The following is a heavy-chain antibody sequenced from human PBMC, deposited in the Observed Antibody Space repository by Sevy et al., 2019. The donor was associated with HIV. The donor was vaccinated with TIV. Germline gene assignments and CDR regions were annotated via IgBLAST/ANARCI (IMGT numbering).Heavy chain of an antibody. CDR3: AKDFTGYNGLDV. J-gene: IGHJ6*02. CDR1: GISFTTSG. V-gene: IGHV3-30*18. D-gene: IGHD3-9*01. CDR2: ISYHGRDK. Sequence: GGSLRLSCRVSGISFTTSGMHWVRQAPGKGLEWVAVISYHGRDKFYAESVKGRSNISRDNSKNMGYLQIDSLRPEDTAVYYCAKDFTGYNGLDVWGQGTMVTVSS.